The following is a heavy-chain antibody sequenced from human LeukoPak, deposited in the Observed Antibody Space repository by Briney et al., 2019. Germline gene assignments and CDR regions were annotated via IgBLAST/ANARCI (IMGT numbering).Heavy chain of an antibody. D-gene: IGHD6-13*01. CDR1: GYTFTSYG. CDR3: ARDGHSSSWYSEYYYYYDMDV. V-gene: IGHV1-18*04. J-gene: IGHJ6*04. CDR2: ISPYNGNT. Sequence: ASVKVSCKVSGYTFTSYGISWVRQAPGQGLEWMGWISPYNGNTNHAQRLQGRVTMTTDTSTNTAYMELRSLRSDDTAVYYCARDGHSSSWYSEYYYYYDMDVWGKGTTVTVSS.